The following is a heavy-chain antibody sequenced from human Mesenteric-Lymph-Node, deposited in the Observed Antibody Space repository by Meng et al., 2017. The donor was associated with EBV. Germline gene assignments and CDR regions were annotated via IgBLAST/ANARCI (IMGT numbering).Heavy chain of an antibody. CDR1: AGSISSSRYY. V-gene: IGHV4-39*07. J-gene: IGHJ4*02. Sequence: QRRLQASGPRLVKPLETLSLTCTVSAGSISSSRYYWGWIRQPPGKGLEWIGSISYSGSTYSNPSLKSRVTISVDTSKTQFSLKLSSVTAADTAVYYCARGCLDTAMVDYYFDYWGQGTLVTVPS. D-gene: IGHD5-18*01. CDR2: ISYSGST. CDR3: ARGCLDTAMVDYYFDY.